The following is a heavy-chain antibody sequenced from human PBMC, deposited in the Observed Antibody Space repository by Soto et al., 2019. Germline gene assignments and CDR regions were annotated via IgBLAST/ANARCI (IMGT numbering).Heavy chain of an antibody. V-gene: IGHV1-69*13. CDR2: IIPIFGTA. CDR3: ARGPGLGGMRPYWYFDI. CDR1: GGTFSSYA. D-gene: IGHD3-10*01. Sequence: ASVKVSCKASGGTFSSYAISWVRQAPGQGLEWMGGIIPIFGTANYAQKFQGRVTITADESTSTAYMELSSLRSEDTAVYYCARGPGLGGMRPYWYFDIWGRGTLVTVSS. J-gene: IGHJ2*01.